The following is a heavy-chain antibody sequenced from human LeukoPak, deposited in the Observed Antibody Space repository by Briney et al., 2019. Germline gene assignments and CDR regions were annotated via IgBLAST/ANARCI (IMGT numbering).Heavy chain of an antibody. CDR3: AKIPGSSSTFDY. D-gene: IGHD6-6*01. CDR2: ISGGGGST. CDR1: GFTFSSYG. Sequence: PGGSLRLSCAASGFTFSSYGMHWVRQAPGKGLEWVSTISGGGGSTYYADSVKGRLTISRDNSKNTLYLQMNSLRAEDTAVYYCAKIPGSSSTFDYWGQGTLVTVSS. J-gene: IGHJ4*02. V-gene: IGHV3-23*01.